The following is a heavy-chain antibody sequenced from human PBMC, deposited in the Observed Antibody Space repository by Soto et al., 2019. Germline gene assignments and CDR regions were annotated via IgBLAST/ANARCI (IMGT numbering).Heavy chain of an antibody. Sequence: EVQLVETGGGLIQPGGSLRLSCAASGFSVRTNNMSWFRQAPGKGPGWASVFESGGSIYYADSVKGRFIISRDYAKNTVYLQMNSLRADDTAVYYCARAGVTPHFFDYWGQGTLVTVSS. CDR1: GFSVRTNN. J-gene: IGHJ4*02. D-gene: IGHD2-21*02. CDR3: ARAGVTPHFFDY. CDR2: FESGGSI. V-gene: IGHV3-53*02.